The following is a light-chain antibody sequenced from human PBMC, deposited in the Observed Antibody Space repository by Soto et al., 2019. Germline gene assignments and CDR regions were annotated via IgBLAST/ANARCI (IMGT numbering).Light chain of an antibody. J-gene: IGKJ2*01. Sequence: EIVLTQSPGTLSLSPGERATLSCRASQSGSSNYLAWYQQKPGQAPRLLMYGASSRATGIPARFSGSGSGTDFTLTISRVEPEDFGVYYCQQYGSSPYTFGQGTKLEIK. CDR1: QSGSSNY. CDR3: QQYGSSPYT. V-gene: IGKV3-20*01. CDR2: GAS.